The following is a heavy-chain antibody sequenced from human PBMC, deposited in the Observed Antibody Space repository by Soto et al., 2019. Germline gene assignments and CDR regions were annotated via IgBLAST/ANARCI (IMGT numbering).Heavy chain of an antibody. CDR1: GFTFSSYS. CDR3: ARDVIAPPNYFDP. CDR2: ISSSSSYI. D-gene: IGHD4-4*01. Sequence: GGSLRLSCAAAGFTFSSYSMNWVRPSPGKGLEWVSSISSSSSYIYYADSVKGRFTISRDNAKNSLYLQMNSLRAEDTAVYYCARDVIAPPNYFDPWGQGTLVTVSS. V-gene: IGHV3-21*01. J-gene: IGHJ5*02.